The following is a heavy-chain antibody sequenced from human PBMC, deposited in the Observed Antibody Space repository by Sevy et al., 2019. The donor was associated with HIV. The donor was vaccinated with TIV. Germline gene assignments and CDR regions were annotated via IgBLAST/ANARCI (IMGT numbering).Heavy chain of an antibody. CDR1: GGTFSSYA. V-gene: IGHV1-69*13. CDR3: ARFEVVDMATISAFDI. J-gene: IGHJ3*02. CDR2: IIPIFGTA. Sequence: ASVKVSCKASGGTFSSYAISWVRQAPGQGLEWMGGIIPIFGTANYAQKFQGRVTITADESTSTAYMELSSLRSEDTAVYYCARFEVVDMATISAFDIWGQRTMVTVSS. D-gene: IGHD5-12*01.